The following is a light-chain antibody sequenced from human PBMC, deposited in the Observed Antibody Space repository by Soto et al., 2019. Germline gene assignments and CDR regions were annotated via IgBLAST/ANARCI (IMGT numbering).Light chain of an antibody. CDR1: QSVSSN. Sequence: EIVMTQSPATLSVSPGQRATPSCRASQSVSSNLAWYQQKPGQAPRLLIYAASARATGIPARFSGSGSGTEFTLTISSLQSEDFAVYYCQQYGNWPPWTFGQGTKVEIK. CDR2: AAS. V-gene: IGKV3-15*01. CDR3: QQYGNWPPWT. J-gene: IGKJ1*01.